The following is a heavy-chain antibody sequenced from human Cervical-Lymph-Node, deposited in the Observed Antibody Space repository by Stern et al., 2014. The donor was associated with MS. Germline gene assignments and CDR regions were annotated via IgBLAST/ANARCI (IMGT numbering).Heavy chain of an antibody. V-gene: IGHV3-30*18. CDR2: ISYDGSYK. D-gene: IGHD6-13*01. Sequence: VQLLESGGGVVQPGRSLRLTCAASGFTFSCCGMHWVRQTPGKGLEWGAVISYDGSYKYYGDSVKGRFTISRDNSKNTLYLQMNSLRAEDTAVYYCAKYSSSSLGMDVWGQGTTVTVSS. J-gene: IGHJ6*02. CDR1: GFTFSCCG. CDR3: AKYSSSSLGMDV.